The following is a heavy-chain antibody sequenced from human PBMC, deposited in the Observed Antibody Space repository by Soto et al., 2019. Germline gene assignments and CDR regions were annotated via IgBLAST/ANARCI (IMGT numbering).Heavy chain of an antibody. V-gene: IGHV3-7*01. J-gene: IGHJ6*03. CDR1: GFTFSSYW. CDR2: IKQDGSEK. Sequence: GGSLRLSCAASGFTFSSYWMSWVRQATGKGLEWVANIKQDGSEKYYVDSVKGRFTISRDNAKNSLYLQMNSLRAEDTAVYYCARKGRYSGYDYYYYYYYMDVWGKGTTVTVSS. D-gene: IGHD5-12*01. CDR3: ARKGRYSGYDYYYYYYYMDV.